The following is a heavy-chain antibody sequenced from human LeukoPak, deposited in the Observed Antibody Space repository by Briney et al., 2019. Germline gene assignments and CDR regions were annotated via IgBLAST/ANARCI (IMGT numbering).Heavy chain of an antibody. V-gene: IGHV3-64D*06. CDR3: VKGGPIVVVPVVDY. CDR2: ISSNGGST. D-gene: IGHD2-2*01. Sequence: GGSLRLSCAASGFTFSSYAMHWVRQAPGKGLEYVSAISSNGGSTYYAESVKGRFTISRDNSKNTLYLQMSSLRAEDTAVYYCVKGGPIVVVPVVDYWGQGTLVTVSS. CDR1: GFTFSSYA. J-gene: IGHJ4*02.